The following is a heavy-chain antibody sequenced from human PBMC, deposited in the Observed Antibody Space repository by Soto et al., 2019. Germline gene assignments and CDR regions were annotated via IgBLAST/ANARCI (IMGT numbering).Heavy chain of an antibody. Sequence: TGGSLRLSCAASGFTFSDYYMSWIRQAPGKGLEWVSYISSSGSTIYYADSVKGRFTISRDNAKNSLYLQMNSLRAEDTAVYYCARVTREYQLLGLDYWGQGTLVTVSS. J-gene: IGHJ4*02. V-gene: IGHV3-11*01. CDR3: ARVTREYQLLGLDY. D-gene: IGHD2-2*01. CDR2: ISSSGSTI. CDR1: GFTFSDYY.